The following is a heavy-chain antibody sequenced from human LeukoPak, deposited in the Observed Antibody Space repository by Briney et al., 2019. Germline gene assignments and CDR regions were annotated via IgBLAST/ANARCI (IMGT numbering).Heavy chain of an antibody. CDR3: ARSNGFGMDV. Sequence: GGSLRLSCAASGFTFSNYGLNWVRQGPGKGLVWVSRIKRDGSGTTYADSVKGRVTISRDNAKNTLYLQMNSLRAEDTAVYYCARSNGFGMDVWGQGTTVTVSS. D-gene: IGHD2-8*01. CDR1: GFTFSNYG. J-gene: IGHJ6*02. V-gene: IGHV3-74*01. CDR2: IKRDGSGT.